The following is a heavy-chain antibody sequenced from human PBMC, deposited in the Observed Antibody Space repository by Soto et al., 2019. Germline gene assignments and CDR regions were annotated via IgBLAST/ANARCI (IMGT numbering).Heavy chain of an antibody. CDR2: IRTKTYGETA. CDR1: GFTFTNAY. D-gene: IGHD2-8*02. J-gene: IGHJ3*02. Sequence: EVQLVESGGGLVKPGGSIRLSCAASGFTFTNAYMNWVRQAPGKGLEWIGRIRTKTYGETADYAAPVKGRFTISRDDSKDTLYLHMNSLKTEDTAVYYCTSCRGYCTDLVAFDIWGQGTMVTVSS. CDR3: TSCRGYCTDLVAFDI. V-gene: IGHV3-15*01.